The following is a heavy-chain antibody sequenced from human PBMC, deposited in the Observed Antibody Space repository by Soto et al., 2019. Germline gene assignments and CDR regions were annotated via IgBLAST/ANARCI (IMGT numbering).Heavy chain of an antibody. CDR1: GYTFTSSW. CDR3: ARGGLGYGNWFDP. V-gene: IGHV5-10-1*01. D-gene: IGHD5-18*01. J-gene: IGHJ5*02. Sequence: LKISCQASGYTFTSSWINWVRQKAGKGLEWMGRIDPSDSFTNYSPSLEGHVTISVDTSINTAYLQWSSLKASDTAIYYCARGGLGYGNWFDPWGQGTVVTVSS. CDR2: IDPSDSFT.